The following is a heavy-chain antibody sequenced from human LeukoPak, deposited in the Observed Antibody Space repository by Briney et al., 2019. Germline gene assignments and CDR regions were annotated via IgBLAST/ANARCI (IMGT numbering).Heavy chain of an antibody. CDR1: GYTFTRAA. CDR2: LVVGSGNT. J-gene: IGHJ4*02. CDR3: AAGDYYDNSGYFC. Sequence: SVKVYCKASGYTFTRAAMQWVRQARGQRLEWLGWLVVGSGNTEYAQNLRQRVTFTRDVSTSTAYMELSTLRSEDTAVYYCAAGDYYDNSGYFCWGQGTLVTVAS. V-gene: IGHV1-58*02. D-gene: IGHD3-22*01.